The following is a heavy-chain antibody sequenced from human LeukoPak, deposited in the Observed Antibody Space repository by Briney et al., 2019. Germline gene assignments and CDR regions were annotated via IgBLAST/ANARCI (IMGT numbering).Heavy chain of an antibody. CDR2: IIPIFGTA. CDR3: ARGRGVATIVVLNPPVY. Sequence: ASVKVSCKASGGTFSSYAISWVRQAPGQGLEWMGGIIPIFGTANYVQKFQGRVTITADESTSTAYMELSSLRSEDTAVYYCARGRGVATIVVLNPPVYWGQGTLVTVSS. V-gene: IGHV1-69*01. D-gene: IGHD5-12*01. J-gene: IGHJ4*02. CDR1: GGTFSSYA.